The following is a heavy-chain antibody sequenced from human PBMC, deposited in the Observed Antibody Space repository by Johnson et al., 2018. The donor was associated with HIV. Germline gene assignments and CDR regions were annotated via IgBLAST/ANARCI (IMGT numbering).Heavy chain of an antibody. J-gene: IGHJ3*01. CDR1: GFTFGSYA. CDR3: AREDSSGYFDGFDV. Sequence: QMLLVESGGGVVQPGRSLRLPCAASGFTFGSYAMHWVRQAPGKGLEWVAFISNDGSNKYYADSVKGRFTISRDNSKNTMYLQMNSLRAEDTAVYYCAREDSSGYFDGFDVWGQGTMVTVSS. V-gene: IGHV3-30-3*01. CDR2: ISNDGSNK. D-gene: IGHD3-22*01.